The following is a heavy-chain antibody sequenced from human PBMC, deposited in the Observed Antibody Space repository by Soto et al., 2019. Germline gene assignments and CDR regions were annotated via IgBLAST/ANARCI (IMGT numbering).Heavy chain of an antibody. V-gene: IGHV1-69*02. CDR3: ASSYGAGYRAFDY. J-gene: IGHJ4*02. CDR2: INPILSMS. D-gene: IGHD3-10*01. CDR1: ADTFTFYS. Sequence: QVQLVQSGAEVKRPGSSVKVSCKDSADTFTFYSINWVRQTPGLGLEWMGRINPILSMSNYAQRFQGRVTMTADKSTSTAYMELSSLRSEYTAIYYCASSYGAGYRAFDYWGQRALVTVSS.